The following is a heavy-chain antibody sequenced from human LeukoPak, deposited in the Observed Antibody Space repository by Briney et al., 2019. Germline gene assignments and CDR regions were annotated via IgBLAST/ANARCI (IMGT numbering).Heavy chain of an antibody. D-gene: IGHD5-18*01. Sequence: GGSLRLSCAASGFTFRGYSMNWVRQAPGKGLEWVSYIGSNSSSIYDADSVKGRFTISRDNAKKSLYLQMNNLRAEDTAVYYCARARGYSYGYSDYWGRGTLVTVSS. CDR3: ARARGYSYGYSDY. J-gene: IGHJ4*02. CDR1: GFTFRGYS. CDR2: IGSNSSSI. V-gene: IGHV3-48*01.